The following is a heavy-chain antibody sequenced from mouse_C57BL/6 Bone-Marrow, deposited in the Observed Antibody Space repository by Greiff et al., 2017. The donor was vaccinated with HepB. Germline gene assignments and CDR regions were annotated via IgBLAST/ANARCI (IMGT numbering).Heavy chain of an antibody. Sequence: EVQLQQSGPELVKPGAPVKIPCKAPGYSFPAYKLNWVKQSNGKSLEWIGVINPNYGTITYNQKFKGKATLTVDQSSSTAYMQLNSLTSEDSAVYYCARGVTYYFDYWGQGTTLTVSS. D-gene: IGHD2-5*01. CDR2: INPNYGTI. V-gene: IGHV1-39*01. CDR3: ARGVTYYFDY. J-gene: IGHJ2*01. CDR1: GYSFPAYK.